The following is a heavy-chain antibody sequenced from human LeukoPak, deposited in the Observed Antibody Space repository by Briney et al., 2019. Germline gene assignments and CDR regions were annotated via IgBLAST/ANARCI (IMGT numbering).Heavy chain of an antibody. CDR2: IDPSDSYT. V-gene: IGHV5-10-1*01. J-gene: IGHJ5*02. Sequence: GGSLRLSCKGSGYSFTSYWISWVRQMPGKGLEWMGRIDPSDSYTNYSPSFQGHVTISADKSISTAYLQWSSLKASDTAMYYCARLHYYDSSGSRRHWFDPWGQGTLVTVSS. CDR1: GYSFTSYW. D-gene: IGHD3-22*01. CDR3: ARLHYYDSSGSRRHWFDP.